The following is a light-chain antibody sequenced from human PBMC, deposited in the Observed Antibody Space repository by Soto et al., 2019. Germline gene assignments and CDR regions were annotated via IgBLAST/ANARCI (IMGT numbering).Light chain of an antibody. CDR2: AAS. J-gene: IGKJ4*01. CDR1: QSIRSY. V-gene: IGKV1-39*01. Sequence: DIQLTQSPSSLSASVGDRVTSTCGASQSIRSYLNWYQQKPGKAPKLLIYAASSLQTGVSSRFSGSGYGTDFTLTISNLQPEDFATYYCQQTSSTPTFGGGTKVDIK. CDR3: QQTSSTPT.